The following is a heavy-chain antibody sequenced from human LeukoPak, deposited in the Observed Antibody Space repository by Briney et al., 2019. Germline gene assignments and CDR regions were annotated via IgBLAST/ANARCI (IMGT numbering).Heavy chain of an antibody. J-gene: IGHJ6*02. Sequence: GGSLRLSCAASGFTFSSYGMHWVRQAPGKGLEWVAVISYDGSNKYYADSVKGRFTISRDNSKNTLYLQMNSLRAEDTAVYYCAKDRVYCSSTSCHPNYSNYYYYYGMDVWGQGTTVTVSS. D-gene: IGHD2-2*01. V-gene: IGHV3-30*18. CDR1: GFTFSSYG. CDR2: ISYDGSNK. CDR3: AKDRVYCSSTSCHPNYSNYYYYYGMDV.